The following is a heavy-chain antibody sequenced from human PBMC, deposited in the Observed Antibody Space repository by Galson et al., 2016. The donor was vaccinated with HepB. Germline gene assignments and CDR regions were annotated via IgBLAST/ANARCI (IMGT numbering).Heavy chain of an antibody. J-gene: IGHJ5*02. V-gene: IGHV5-51*01. CDR3: ASAVNGLFWFDP. D-gene: IGHD3-9*01. CDR1: GNSFTSHW. Sequence: QSGAEVKKPGESLKISCKASGNSFTSHWIGWVRQMPGKGLEWMGIIHAADSHTKYSPSLQGHITISTDKSINPAYLQWSSLRASDTAMYYCASAVNGLFWFDPWGQGTLVTVSS. CDR2: IHAADSHT.